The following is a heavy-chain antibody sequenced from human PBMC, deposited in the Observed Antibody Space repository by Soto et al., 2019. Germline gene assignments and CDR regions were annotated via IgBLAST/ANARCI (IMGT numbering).Heavy chain of an antibody. V-gene: IGHV1-18*04. CDR1: GYPFTSYG. Sequence: GSVKVCFKASGYPFTSYGISWVRQAPGQGLEWMGWISAYNGNTNYAQKLQGRVTMTTDTSTSTAYMELRSLRSYDTAVYYCARDGIEATNWFDPWGQGTLVTGSS. J-gene: IGHJ5*02. CDR2: ISAYNGNT. D-gene: IGHD6-13*01. CDR3: ARDGIEATNWFDP.